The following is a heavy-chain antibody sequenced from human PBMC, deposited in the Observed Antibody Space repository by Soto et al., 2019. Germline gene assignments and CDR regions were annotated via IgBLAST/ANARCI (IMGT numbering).Heavy chain of an antibody. V-gene: IGHV3-33*01. D-gene: IGHD2-15*01. CDR1: GFTFSSYG. Sequence: QVQLVESGGGVVQPGRSLRLSCAASGFTFSSYGMHWVRQAPDKGLEWVAVIWYDGSNKYYADSVKGRFTISRDTSKNTLYLQMTSLGVEDTAVYYCASDYWSGGRCYYYGMDVWGQGTTVTVSS. CDR2: IWYDGSNK. J-gene: IGHJ6*02. CDR3: ASDYWSGGRCYYYGMDV.